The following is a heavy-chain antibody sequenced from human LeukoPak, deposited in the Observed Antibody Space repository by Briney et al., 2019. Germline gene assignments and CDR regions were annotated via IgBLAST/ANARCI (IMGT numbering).Heavy chain of an antibody. CDR2: IYYSGST. CDR3: ARVYSSGWNYYYYYMDV. V-gene: IGHV4-59*01. CDR1: GGSISTYY. J-gene: IGHJ6*03. D-gene: IGHD6-19*01. Sequence: PSETLSLTCTVSGGSISTYYWSWIRQPPGKGLEWIGYIYYSGSTNYDASLKSRVTISVDTSKNQFSLKLSSVTAADTAVYYCARVYSSGWNYYYYYMDVWGKGTTVTVSS.